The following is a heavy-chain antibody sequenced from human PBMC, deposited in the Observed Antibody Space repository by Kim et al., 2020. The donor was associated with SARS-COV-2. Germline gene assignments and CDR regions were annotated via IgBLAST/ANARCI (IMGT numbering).Heavy chain of an antibody. Sequence: YNPYHRSRVTISVDTSKNQFSLKLSSVAAADTAVYYCARVRDSSGRFDYWGQGTLVTVSS. CDR3: ARVRDSSGRFDY. V-gene: IGHV4-31*02. D-gene: IGHD6-19*01. J-gene: IGHJ4*02.